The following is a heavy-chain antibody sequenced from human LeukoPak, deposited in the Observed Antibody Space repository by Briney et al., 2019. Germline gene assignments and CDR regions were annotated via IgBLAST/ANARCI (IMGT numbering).Heavy chain of an antibody. CDR2: IYPSDSDT. Sequence: GESLKISCKGSGYRFTSYWIGWVRQMPGKGLEWMGIIYPSDSDTRYSPSFQGQVSISADKSISAAYLQWSSLKASDTAIYYCARRSRSDYYMDVWGTGTTVTISS. V-gene: IGHV5-51*01. J-gene: IGHJ6*03. CDR1: GYRFTSYW. D-gene: IGHD6-13*01. CDR3: ARRSRSDYYMDV.